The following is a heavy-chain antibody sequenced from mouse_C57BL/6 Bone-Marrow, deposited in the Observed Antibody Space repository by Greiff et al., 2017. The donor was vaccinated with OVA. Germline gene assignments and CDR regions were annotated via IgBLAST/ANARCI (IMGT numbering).Heavy chain of an antibody. D-gene: IGHD1-1*01. J-gene: IGHJ2*01. CDR3: TTNPTVVALYWFDY. CDR1: GYTFTSYW. Sequence: VQLQQSGTVLARPGASVKMSCKTSGYTFTSYWMHWVKQRPGQGLEWIGAIYPGNSDTSYNQKFKGKAKLTAVTSASTAYMELSSLTNEDSAVYYSTTNPTVVALYWFDYWGQGTTLTVSS. V-gene: IGHV1-5*01. CDR2: IYPGNSDT.